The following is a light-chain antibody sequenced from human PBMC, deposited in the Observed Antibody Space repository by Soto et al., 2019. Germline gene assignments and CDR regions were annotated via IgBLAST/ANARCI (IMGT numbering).Light chain of an antibody. CDR1: STDVGDFNY. J-gene: IGLJ2*01. Sequence: QSVLTQPASVSGPPGRSVTISCTGTSTDVGDFNYVSWYQHLPGRAPKLIIYDVTNRPSGISYRFSASKSGRTASLTISGLQAEDEADYYCSSYSSSTTHVVFGGGTKVTVL. CDR2: DVT. V-gene: IGLV2-14*03. CDR3: SSYSSSTTHVV.